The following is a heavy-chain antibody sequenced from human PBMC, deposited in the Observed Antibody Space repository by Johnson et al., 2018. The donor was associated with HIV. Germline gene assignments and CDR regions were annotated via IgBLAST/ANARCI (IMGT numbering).Heavy chain of an antibody. Sequence: VQLVESGWGLVQPGGSMRLSCAASGFTFSSSWMHWVCQAPEKGLEWVADIKCDRSEKYSVDSVRGRFPISRDNSKNTLYLQMNSLRAEDTAVYYCAKSGPRGGNPDDAFDIWGQGTMVTVSS. D-gene: IGHD4-23*01. J-gene: IGHJ3*02. CDR1: GFTFSSSW. CDR2: IKCDRSEK. CDR3: AKSGPRGGNPDDAFDI. V-gene: IGHV3-52*01.